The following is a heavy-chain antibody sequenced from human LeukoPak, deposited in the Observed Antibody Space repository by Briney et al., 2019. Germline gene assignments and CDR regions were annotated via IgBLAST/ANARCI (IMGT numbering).Heavy chain of an antibody. CDR3: VSGPTGFA. V-gene: IGHV3-74*03. D-gene: IGHD1-14*01. CDR1: GFTFSSYW. Sequence: GGSLRLSCAASGFTFSSYWMHWVRQVPGKGLVWVSRINSDGSSTKYADSVKGRFTISRDNAKNTLNLQMNSLRAEDTAVYLCVSGPTGFAWGQGTLVTVSS. CDR2: INSDGSST. J-gene: IGHJ5*02.